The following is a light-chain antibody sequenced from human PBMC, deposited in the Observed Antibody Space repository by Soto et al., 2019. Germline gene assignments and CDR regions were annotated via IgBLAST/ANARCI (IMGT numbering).Light chain of an antibody. J-gene: IGKJ1*01. V-gene: IGKV3-15*01. CDR3: QKYNNWPRT. CDR1: PRVSSY. CDR2: GAS. Sequence: EIVMTQSPATLSVSPGERVALSCRASPRVSSYLAWYQQRPGHAHRLLIYGASTRATGIPARFSGSASGTEFTLTISSLQSEDFAVYYCQKYNNWPRTFGEGTKVDIK.